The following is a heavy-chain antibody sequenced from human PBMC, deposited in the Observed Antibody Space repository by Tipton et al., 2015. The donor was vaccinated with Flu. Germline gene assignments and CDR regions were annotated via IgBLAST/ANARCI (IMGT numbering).Heavy chain of an antibody. CDR3: ARETQWSNFDY. Sequence: GSLRLSCAASGFTFSSYEMNWVRQAPGKGLEWVSYISGSGTTIYHADSVKGRFTISRDNAENSVYLQMNSLRVDDTAVYYCARETQWSNFDYWGQGTLISVSS. D-gene: IGHD6-19*01. V-gene: IGHV3-48*03. CDR1: GFTFSSYE. CDR2: ISGSGTTI. J-gene: IGHJ4*02.